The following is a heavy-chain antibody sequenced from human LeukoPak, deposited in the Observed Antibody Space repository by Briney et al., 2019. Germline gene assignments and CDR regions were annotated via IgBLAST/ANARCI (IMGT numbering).Heavy chain of an antibody. CDR1: GGTFSSYA. J-gene: IGHJ3*02. Sequence: VASVKVSCKASGGTFSSYAISWVRQAPGQGLEWMGGIIPIFGTANYAQKFQGRVTITADKSTSTAYMELSSLRSEDTAVYYCARENYYDSSGLHGGGAFDIWGQGTMVTVSS. D-gene: IGHD3-22*01. CDR2: IIPIFGTA. V-gene: IGHV1-69*06. CDR3: ARENYYDSSGLHGGGAFDI.